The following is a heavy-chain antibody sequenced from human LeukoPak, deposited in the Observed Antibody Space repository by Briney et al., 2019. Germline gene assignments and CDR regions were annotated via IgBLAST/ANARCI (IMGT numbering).Heavy chain of an antibody. CDR2: INGDASST. Sequence: GGSLRLSCAASTLTVSGYWIHWVRHAPGKGLVWVSRINGDASSTSYADSVKGRFTISRDNAKSTLYLQMNSLRVEDTAVYYCARARGNTYGYFEYWGQGTLVTVSS. J-gene: IGHJ4*02. CDR3: ARARGNTYGYFEY. D-gene: IGHD5-18*01. CDR1: TLTVSGYW. V-gene: IGHV3-74*01.